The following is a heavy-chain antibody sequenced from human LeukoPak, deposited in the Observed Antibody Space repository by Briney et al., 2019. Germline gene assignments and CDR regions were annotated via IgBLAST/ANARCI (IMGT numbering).Heavy chain of an antibody. CDR2: ISFDGSNK. CDR3: AKARSYCGGDCSLYAFDI. V-gene: IGHV3-30*04. Sequence: AGMSLRLSCTASGFPFSGNAMHWVRQAPGKGLEWVAVISFDGSNKYYADSVKGRFTISRDNSKNTLYLQMNSLRAEDTAVYYCAKARSYCGGDCSLYAFDIWGQGTMVTVSS. J-gene: IGHJ3*02. CDR1: GFPFSGNA. D-gene: IGHD2-21*01.